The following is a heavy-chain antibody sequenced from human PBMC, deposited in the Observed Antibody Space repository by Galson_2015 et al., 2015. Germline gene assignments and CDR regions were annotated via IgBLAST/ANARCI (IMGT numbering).Heavy chain of an antibody. J-gene: IGHJ4*02. Sequence: SLRLSCAASGFTFSSYDMNWVRQAPGKGLEWVSYISSSGSTIYYADSVKGRFTISRDNAKNSLYLQMNSLRAEDTAVYYCAVGLGYCSGGSCYSRGHWGQGTLVTVSS. D-gene: IGHD2-15*01. CDR1: GFTFSSYD. CDR3: AVGLGYCSGGSCYSRGH. V-gene: IGHV3-48*03. CDR2: ISSSGSTI.